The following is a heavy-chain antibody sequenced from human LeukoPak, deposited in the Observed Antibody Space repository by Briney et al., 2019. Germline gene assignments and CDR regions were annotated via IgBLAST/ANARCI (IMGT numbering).Heavy chain of an antibody. CDR1: GFTFSNYA. Sequence: PGGSLRLSCAASGFTFSNYALSWVRQAPGKGLEWVSAISGSGGSTYYADSVKGRFTISRDNSKNTLYLQMNSLRAEDTAVYYCAKDIVTTRYNNWFDPWGQGTLVTVSS. CDR2: ISGSGGST. J-gene: IGHJ5*02. V-gene: IGHV3-23*01. CDR3: AKDIVTTRYNNWFDP. D-gene: IGHD5-12*01.